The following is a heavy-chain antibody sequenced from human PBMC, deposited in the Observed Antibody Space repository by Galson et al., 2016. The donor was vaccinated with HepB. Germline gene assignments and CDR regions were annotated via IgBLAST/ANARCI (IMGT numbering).Heavy chain of an antibody. Sequence: SLRLSCAASGFTFSSYWMHWVRQAPGKGLVWVSHINSDGSITKYADSVKGRFAISRDNAKNTLSLQTNSLRAEDTAVYYCARERTLGSYPYYYYYGWDVWGQGTTVTVSS. CDR2: INSDGSIT. V-gene: IGHV3-74*03. CDR3: ARERTLGSYPYYYYYGWDV. J-gene: IGHJ6*02. CDR1: GFTFSSYW. D-gene: IGHD1-26*01.